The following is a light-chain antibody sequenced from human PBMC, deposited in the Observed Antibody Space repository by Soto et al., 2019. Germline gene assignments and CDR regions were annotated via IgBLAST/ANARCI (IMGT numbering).Light chain of an antibody. CDR1: SGHSTYA. CDR3: QTWGTGIQV. CDR2: LNSDGRH. Sequence: QSVLTQSPSASAPLGASVKLTCTLSSGHSTYAIAWHQHLPEKGPRYLMKLNSDGRHSKGDGIPDRFSGSSSGAERYLTISSLQSEDEADYYCQTWGTGIQVFGGGTQLTVL. V-gene: IGLV4-69*01. J-gene: IGLJ3*02.